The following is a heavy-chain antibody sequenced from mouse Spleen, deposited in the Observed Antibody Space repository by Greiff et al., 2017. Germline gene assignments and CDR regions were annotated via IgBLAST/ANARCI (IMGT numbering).Heavy chain of an antibody. CDR1: GFTITDYY. D-gene: IGHD2-3*01. CDR2: IDPENGNT. J-gene: IGHJ2*01. CDR3: ARCYDGYYSDY. V-gene: IGHV14-1*02. Sequence: VQLQQSGAELVRPGALVKLSCKASGFTITDYYMHWVKQRPEQGLEWIGWIDPENGNTIYDPKFQGKASITADTSSNTAYLQLSSLTSEDTAVYYCARCYDGYYSDYWGQGTTLTVSS.